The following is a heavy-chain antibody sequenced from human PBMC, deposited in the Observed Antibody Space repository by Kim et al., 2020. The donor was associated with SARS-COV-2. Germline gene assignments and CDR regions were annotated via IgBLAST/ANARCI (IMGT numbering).Heavy chain of an antibody. V-gene: IGHV4-59*01. D-gene: IGHD3-3*01. J-gene: IGHJ4*02. CDR1: GGSISSYY. Sequence: SETLSLTCTVSGGSISSYYWSWIRQPPGKGLEWIGYIYYSGSTNYNPFLKSRVTISVDTSKNQFSLKLSSVTAADTAVYYCARGVLITIFGVVREFDYWGQGTLVTVSS. CDR3: ARGVLITIFGVVREFDY. CDR2: IYYSGST.